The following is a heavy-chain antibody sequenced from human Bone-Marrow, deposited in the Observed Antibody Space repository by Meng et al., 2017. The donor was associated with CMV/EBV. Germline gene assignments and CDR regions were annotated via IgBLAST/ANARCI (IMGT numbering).Heavy chain of an antibody. CDR3: ARVPQGAAAYYYYGMDV. V-gene: IGHV1-69*04. CDR1: GYTFTSYD. J-gene: IGHJ6*02. D-gene: IGHD2-2*01. Sequence: SVKVSCKASGYTFTSYDINWVRQATGQGLEWMGRIIPILGIANYAQKFQGRVTITADKSTSTAYKELSSLRSEDTAVYYCARVPQGAAAYYYYGMDVWGQGTTVTVSS. CDR2: IIPILGIA.